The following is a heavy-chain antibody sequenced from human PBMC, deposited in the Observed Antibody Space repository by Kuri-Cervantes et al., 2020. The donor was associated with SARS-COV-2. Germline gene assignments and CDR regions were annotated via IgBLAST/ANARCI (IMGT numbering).Heavy chain of an antibody. CDR1: GFTFISTA. D-gene: IGHD4-11*01. V-gene: IGHV3-33*08. J-gene: IGHJ6*02. CDR2: IWYDGSNK. CDR3: ARCAFTDYSNYYYYYYYGMDV. Sequence: GESLKISCAASGFTFISTAMHWVRQAPGKGLEWVAVIWYDGSNKYYADSVKGRFTISRDNSKNTLYLQMNSLRAEDTAVYYCARCAFTDYSNYYYYYYYGMDVWGQGTTVTVSS.